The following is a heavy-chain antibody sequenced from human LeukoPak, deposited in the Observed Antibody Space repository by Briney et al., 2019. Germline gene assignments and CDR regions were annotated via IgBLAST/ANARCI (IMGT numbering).Heavy chain of an antibody. CDR2: ISGSGANT. J-gene: IGHJ4*02. Sequence: GGSLRPSCAASGFTFNSYAMNWVRQAPGKGLDWVSGISGSGANTYYADSVKGRFTISRDNSRNTLSLQLNSLRVDDTAVYYCAKGKGISMVRGVLDSWGQGTLVTVSS. V-gene: IGHV3-23*01. CDR3: AKGKGISMVRGVLDS. CDR1: GFTFNSYA. D-gene: IGHD3-10*01.